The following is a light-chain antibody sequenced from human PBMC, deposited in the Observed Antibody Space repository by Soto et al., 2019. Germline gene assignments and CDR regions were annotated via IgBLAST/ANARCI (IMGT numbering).Light chain of an antibody. CDR3: QQYECYPPT. V-gene: IGKV1-5*01. Sequence: DIQMTQSPSTLSASVGDRVTITCRASQTINNKLAWYQKKPGKAPKLRIYDGYPLESVGPSRFSVRGSGTEFTLTIGSLQPDDFANADCQQYECYPPTVGRGTKVEIK. CDR1: QTINNK. J-gene: IGKJ1*01. CDR2: DGY.